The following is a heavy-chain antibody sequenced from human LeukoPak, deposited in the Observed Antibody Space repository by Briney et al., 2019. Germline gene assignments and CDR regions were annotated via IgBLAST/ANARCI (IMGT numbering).Heavy chain of an antibody. CDR3: ARWAYSGSYLGDC. CDR1: GGAFRANY. Sequence: PSEPLCFTGTVLGGAFRANYWGWIPQSPGKALDGFGRIYTSGSTNYNPSLKSRVTMSVDTSKNQFSLKLSSVTAADTAVYYCARWAYSGSYLGDCWGQGTLVTVSS. D-gene: IGHD1-26*01. V-gene: IGHV4-4*07. J-gene: IGHJ4*02. CDR2: IYTSGST.